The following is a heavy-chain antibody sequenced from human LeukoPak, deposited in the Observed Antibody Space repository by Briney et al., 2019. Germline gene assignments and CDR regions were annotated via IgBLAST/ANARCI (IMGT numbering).Heavy chain of an antibody. D-gene: IGHD1-26*01. J-gene: IGHJ4*02. Sequence: SETLSLTCAVYGGSFSGPYWSWIRQPPGKGLEWIGEINHTGRTYYNPSLKSRVTISVDTSKNQFSLRPSSVTAADTAVYYCARDSGSYGTWIDYWGQGTLVTVSS. V-gene: IGHV4-34*01. CDR1: GGSFSGPY. CDR3: ARDSGSYGTWIDY. CDR2: INHTGRT.